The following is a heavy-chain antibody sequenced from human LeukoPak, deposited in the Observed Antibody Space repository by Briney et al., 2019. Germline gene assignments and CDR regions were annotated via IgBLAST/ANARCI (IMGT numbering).Heavy chain of an antibody. CDR1: GGSFSGYY. D-gene: IGHD6-6*01. J-gene: IGHJ6*03. Sequence: NPSETLSLTCAVYGGSFSGYYWSWIRQPPGKGLEWIGEINHSGSTNYNPSLKSRVTISVDTSKNQFSLKLSSVTAADTAVYYCARGIAARPLYYYYYYMDVWGKGTTVTVSS. V-gene: IGHV4-34*01. CDR3: ARGIAARPLYYYYYYMDV. CDR2: INHSGST.